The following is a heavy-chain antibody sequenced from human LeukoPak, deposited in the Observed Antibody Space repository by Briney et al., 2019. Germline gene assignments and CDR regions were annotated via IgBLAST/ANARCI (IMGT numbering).Heavy chain of an antibody. D-gene: IGHD3-10*01. CDR1: GFPFRSYA. CDR2: INHSGST. CDR3: ARVPVITMVRGVNKKGAFDI. J-gene: IGHJ3*02. Sequence: PGESLKLSCAASGFPFRSYAMSWVRQPPGKGLEWIGEINHSGSTNYNPSLKSRVTISVDTSKNQFSLKLSSVTAADTAVYYCARVPVITMVRGVNKKGAFDIWGQGTMVTVSS. V-gene: IGHV4-34*01.